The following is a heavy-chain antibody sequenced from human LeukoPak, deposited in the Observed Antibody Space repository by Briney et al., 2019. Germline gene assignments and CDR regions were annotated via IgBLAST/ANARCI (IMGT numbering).Heavy chain of an antibody. V-gene: IGHV4-59*10. Sequence: SETLSLTCAVYGGSFSGYYWSWIRQPAGKGLEWIGRIYTSGSTNYNPSLKSRVTMSVDTSKNQFSLKLSSVTAADTAVYYCARGYDILIPDLPFDPWGQGTLVTVSS. CDR1: GGSFSGYY. CDR2: IYTSGST. J-gene: IGHJ5*02. CDR3: ARGYDILIPDLPFDP. D-gene: IGHD3-9*01.